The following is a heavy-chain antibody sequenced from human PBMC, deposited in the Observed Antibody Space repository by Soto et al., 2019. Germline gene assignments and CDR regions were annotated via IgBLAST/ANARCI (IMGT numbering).Heavy chain of an antibody. D-gene: IGHD6-13*01. CDR2: IIPIFGTA. CDR1: GGTFSSYA. J-gene: IGHJ5*02. Sequence: ASVKVSCKASGGTFSSYAISWVRQAPGQGLEWMGGIIPIFGTANYAQKFQGRVTITADESTSTAYMELSSLRSEDTAVYYCARTSIAAAGDDNWFDPWGQGTLVTVSS. V-gene: IGHV1-69*13. CDR3: ARTSIAAAGDDNWFDP.